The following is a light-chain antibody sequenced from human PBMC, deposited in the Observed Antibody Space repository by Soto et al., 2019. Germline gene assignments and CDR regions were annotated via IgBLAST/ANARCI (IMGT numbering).Light chain of an antibody. CDR1: QSVSSSY. CDR2: GAS. CDR3: QQYGSSYT. J-gene: IGKJ2*01. V-gene: IGKV3-20*01. Sequence: EIVLTQSPGTLSLSPGERATLSCRASQSVSSSYLAWYQHKPGQAPRLLIYGASSRATGIPDRFSGSGSGTDFTLTISRLEPEDFAVYYCQQYGSSYTFGQGTTLEIK.